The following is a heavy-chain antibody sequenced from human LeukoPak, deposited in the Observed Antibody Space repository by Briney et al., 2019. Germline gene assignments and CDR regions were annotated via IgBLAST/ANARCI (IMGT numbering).Heavy chain of an antibody. Sequence: GGSLRLSCTASGFTFNEYAMSWYRQAPGKGLEWVGFIRSKGSGGTIEYAASVKGRFTLSRDDSKSIVSLQMNSLQSEDTAVYYCVKGRTRADSWGQGTLVTVSS. J-gene: IGHJ4*02. CDR2: IRSKGSGGTI. D-gene: IGHD3-3*01. V-gene: IGHV3-49*03. CDR1: GFTFNEYA. CDR3: VKGRTRADS.